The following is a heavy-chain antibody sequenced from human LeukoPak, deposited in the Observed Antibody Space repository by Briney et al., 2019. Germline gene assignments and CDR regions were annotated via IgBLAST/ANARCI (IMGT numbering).Heavy chain of an antibody. CDR1: GFTFSSYG. J-gene: IGHJ4*02. D-gene: IGHD3-10*01. CDR2: ISGRDDST. Sequence: GESLRLSCAASGFTFSSYGMNWVRQAPGKGLEWVSAISGRDDSTNYADSVKGRFTISRDNSKNTLYLQMNSLRAEDTAVYYCAKDGHNYYGSGSYYSSPYFDYWGQGTLVTVSS. CDR3: AKDGHNYYGSGSYYSSPYFDY. V-gene: IGHV3-23*01.